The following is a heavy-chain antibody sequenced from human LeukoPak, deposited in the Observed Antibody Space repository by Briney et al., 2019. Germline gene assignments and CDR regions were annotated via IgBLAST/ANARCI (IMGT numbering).Heavy chain of an antibody. CDR3: VKAMVRGESVDY. CDR1: GFTFSSYV. V-gene: IGHV3-64D*06. CDR2: ISSNGDST. J-gene: IGHJ4*02. Sequence: GGSLRLSCSASGFTFSSYVMHWVRQAPGKGLEYVSAISSNGDSTYYADSVKGRFTISRDNSKNTPYIQMRSLGAEDTAVYYCVKAMVRGESVDYWGQGTLVTVSS. D-gene: IGHD3-10*01.